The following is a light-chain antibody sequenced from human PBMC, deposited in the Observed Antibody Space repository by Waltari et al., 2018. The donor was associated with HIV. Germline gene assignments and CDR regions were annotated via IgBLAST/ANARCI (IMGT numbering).Light chain of an antibody. J-gene: IGLJ2*01. CDR1: SSDIGGYNF. CDR3: SSYAGSNYWVV. Sequence: QSALTQPPSASGSPGQSVTISCTGTSSDIGGYNFVSWYQHHPGKAPNLLIYEGTKRPSGVPDRFSGSKAGNTASLTVAGLQADDEADYSCSSYAGSNYWVVFGGGTKLTVL. CDR2: EGT. V-gene: IGLV2-8*01.